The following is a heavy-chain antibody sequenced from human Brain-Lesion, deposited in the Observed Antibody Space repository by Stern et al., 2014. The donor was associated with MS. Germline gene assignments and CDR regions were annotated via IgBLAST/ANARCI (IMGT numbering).Heavy chain of an antibody. D-gene: IGHD2-15*01. CDR1: GGSVSSTSYA. V-gene: IGHV4-39*01. J-gene: IGHJ5*02. CDR2: IYYSGNP. Sequence: QLVESGPGLVKPSETLSLTCTVAGGSVSSTSYAWAWIRQPPGKGLEWIGTIYYSGNPYYSPSLQSRLTIPLATSKHQFSLQLRSVTAADTAVYYCAGEEDIRYCSGGSCTGNWFDPWGQGTLVTVSS. CDR3: AGEEDIRYCSGGSCTGNWFDP.